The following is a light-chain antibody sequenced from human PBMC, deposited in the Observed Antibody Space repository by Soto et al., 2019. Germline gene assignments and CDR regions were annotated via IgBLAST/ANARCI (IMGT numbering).Light chain of an antibody. J-gene: IGKJ4*01. CDR3: QHRHNWPIT. CDR1: QSISSA. CDR2: DAS. V-gene: IGKV3-11*01. Sequence: EIALTQSPATLSLSPGDRATLSCRASQSISSALVWYQQKPGQAPRLLIFDASNRASGVPVRFSGSGSGTEFSLTISSLEPEDFAVCYCQHRHNWPITFGGGTKVEI.